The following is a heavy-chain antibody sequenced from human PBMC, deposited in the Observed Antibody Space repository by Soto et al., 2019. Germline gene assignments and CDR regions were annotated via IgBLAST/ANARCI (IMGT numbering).Heavy chain of an antibody. CDR1: GVSLSTGGVG. CDR2: IYWDDDQ. J-gene: IGHJ4*02. CDR3: AHMRAAKFDY. Sequence: QITLKESGPTLVKPTQTLTLTCNVSGVSLSTGGVGVGWIRQPPGKALEWLALIYWDDDQRSSPSLKSRLTITKDTSKNQVVLTMTNMATEDTATYDCAHMRAAKFDYWGQGTLVTVSS. D-gene: IGHD2-15*01. V-gene: IGHV2-5*02.